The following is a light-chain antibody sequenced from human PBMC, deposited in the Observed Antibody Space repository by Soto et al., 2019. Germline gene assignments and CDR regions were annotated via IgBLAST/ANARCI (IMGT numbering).Light chain of an antibody. CDR2: DAS. CDR3: QQRSNWPST. V-gene: IGKV3-11*01. CDR1: QSVSGY. Sequence: EIVLTQSPATLSLSPGERATLSCRASQSVSGYLAWYQQKPGQAPRLLIYDASNRATGIPARFSGSGSGTDDTRTNSSREPEDFAVYYCQQRSNWPSTFGRGTKVDIK. J-gene: IGKJ3*01.